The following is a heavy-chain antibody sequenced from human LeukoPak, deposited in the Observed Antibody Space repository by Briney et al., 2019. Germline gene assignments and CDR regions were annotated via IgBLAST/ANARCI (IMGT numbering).Heavy chain of an antibody. V-gene: IGHV4-4*07. CDR3: ARSYCSGGSCLNWFDP. CDR2: IYTSGST. CDR1: GGSISSYY. J-gene: IGHJ5*02. D-gene: IGHD2-15*01. Sequence: SETLSLTCTVSGGSISSYYWSWIRQPAGKGLEWIGRIYTSGSTNYNPSLKSRVTMSAGTSKNQFSLKLTSVTAADTAVYYCARSYCSGGSCLNWFDPWGLGTLVTVSS.